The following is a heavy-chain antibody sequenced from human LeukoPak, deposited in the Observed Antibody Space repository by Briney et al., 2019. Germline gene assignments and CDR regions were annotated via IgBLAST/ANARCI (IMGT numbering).Heavy chain of an antibody. CDR1: GGSISSYY. J-gene: IGHJ3*02. V-gene: IGHV4-4*07. D-gene: IGHD3-10*01. CDR2: IYTSGST. CDR3: PRDLLWFGDDAFDI. Sequence: SETLSLSCTVSGGSISSYYWSWIRHPAGKGLEWIGRIYTSGSTNYNPSLKSRVTMSVDTSKNQFSLKLSSVTAADTAVYYCPRDLLWFGDDAFDIWGQGTMVTVSS.